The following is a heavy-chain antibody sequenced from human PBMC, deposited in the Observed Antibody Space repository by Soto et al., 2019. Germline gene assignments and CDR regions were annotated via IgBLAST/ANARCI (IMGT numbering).Heavy chain of an antibody. D-gene: IGHD2-21*01. CDR3: ARLRIATNNYKWFDP. V-gene: IGHV4-31*03. CDR2: IYVTGAV. Sequence: SETLSLTCSVSGAALNGGNYYWSWIRQVPGKGLEWIGHIYVTGAVDYNPSLRDRITISQDTSERQFSLNLRLVTAADTAVYYCARLRIATNNYKWFDPWGQGTLVTVSS. J-gene: IGHJ5*02. CDR1: GAALNGGNYY.